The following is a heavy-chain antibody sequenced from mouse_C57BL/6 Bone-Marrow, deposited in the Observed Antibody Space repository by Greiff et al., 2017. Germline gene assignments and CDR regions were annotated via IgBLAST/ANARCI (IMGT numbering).Heavy chain of an antibody. Sequence: EVKLMESGGGLVKPGGSLKLSCAASGFTFSSYAMSWVRQTPEKRLEWVATISDGGSYTYYPDNVKGRFTISIDNAKNNLYLQMSHLKSEDTAMYYCAREGGLYYGNYGRFAYWGQGTLVTVSA. D-gene: IGHD2-1*01. CDR2: ISDGGSYT. J-gene: IGHJ3*01. CDR1: GFTFSSYA. CDR3: AREGGLYYGNYGRFAY. V-gene: IGHV5-4*01.